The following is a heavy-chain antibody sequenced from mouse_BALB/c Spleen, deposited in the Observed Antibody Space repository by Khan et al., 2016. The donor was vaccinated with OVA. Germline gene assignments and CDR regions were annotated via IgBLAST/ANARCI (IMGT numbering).Heavy chain of an antibody. CDR2: IYPGNSDT. CDR3: TRCGYWLAY. CDR1: GYSFTSYW. J-gene: IGHJ3*01. V-gene: IGHV1-5*01. D-gene: IGHD2-2*01. Sequence: VQLQQSGTELARPGASVKMSCKASGYSFTSYWMHWVKQRPGQGLEWIGTIYPGNSDTNYNQRFQGKAKLTAVTSASTAYMELISLTHEDSGVYSCTRCGYWLAYWGQGTLVTVSA.